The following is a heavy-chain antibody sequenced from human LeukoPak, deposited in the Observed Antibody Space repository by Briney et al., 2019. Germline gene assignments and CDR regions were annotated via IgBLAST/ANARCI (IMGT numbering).Heavy chain of an antibody. D-gene: IGHD3-10*01. CDR3: ARDATVRGVYPSRYYYYYMDV. CDR2: ISSSSGTI. CDR1: GFTFSSYS. Sequence: GGSLRLSCAASGFTFSSYSMNWVRQAPGKGLEWVSYISSSSGTIYYADSVKGRFTISRDNAKNSLYLQMNSLRAEDTAVYYCARDATVRGVYPSRYYYYYMDVWGKGTTVTVSS. V-gene: IGHV3-48*01. J-gene: IGHJ6*03.